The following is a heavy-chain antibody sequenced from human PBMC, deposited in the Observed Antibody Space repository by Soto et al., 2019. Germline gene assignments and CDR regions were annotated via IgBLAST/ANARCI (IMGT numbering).Heavy chain of an antibody. J-gene: IGHJ4*02. CDR2: ISAYNGNT. V-gene: IGHV1-18*04. Sequence: ASVKVSFKASGYTFTSYGISWLRQAPGQGLEWMGWISAYNGNTNYAQKLQGRVTMTTDTSTSTAYMELRSLRSDDTAVYYCAISIAAAGLADYWGQGTLVTVSS. CDR1: GYTFTSYG. CDR3: AISIAAAGLADY. D-gene: IGHD6-13*01.